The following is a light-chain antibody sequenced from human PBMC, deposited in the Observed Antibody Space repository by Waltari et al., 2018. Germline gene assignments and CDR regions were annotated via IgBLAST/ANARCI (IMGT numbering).Light chain of an antibody. CDR3: QQAHNLPYT. Sequence: DIQMTQSPSSVSASVGDRVTITCRASEDIKTWLAWYQQKPGTAPKLLIYSASSLHTVVPSRFSGSGSGTDFALTISTLQPEDFATYFCQQAHNLPYTFGQGTKLEIK. CDR2: SAS. CDR1: EDIKTW. J-gene: IGKJ2*01. V-gene: IGKV1-12*01.